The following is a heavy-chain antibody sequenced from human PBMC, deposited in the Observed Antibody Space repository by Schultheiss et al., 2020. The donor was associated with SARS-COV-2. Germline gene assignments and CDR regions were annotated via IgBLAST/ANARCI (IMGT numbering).Heavy chain of an antibody. CDR3: ARGPRAAGYYYYGMDV. Sequence: GGSLRLSCAASGFTFSSYGMHWVRQAPGKGLEWVAFIRYDGSNKYYADSVKGRFTISRDNAKNSLYLQMNSLRAEDTAVYYCARGPRAAGYYYYGMDVWGQGTTVTVSS. D-gene: IGHD6-13*01. V-gene: IGHV3-30*02. J-gene: IGHJ6*02. CDR1: GFTFSSYG. CDR2: IRYDGSNK.